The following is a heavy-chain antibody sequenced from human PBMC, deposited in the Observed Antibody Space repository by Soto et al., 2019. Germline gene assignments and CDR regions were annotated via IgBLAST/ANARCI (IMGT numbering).Heavy chain of an antibody. V-gene: IGHV1-24*01. J-gene: IGHJ4*02. CDR2: FDPEDGET. D-gene: IGHD5-18*01. Sequence: GASVKVSCTDSGYTQTELSMHWVRQAPGKGLEWMGGFDPEDGETIYAQKFQGRVTMTEDTSTDTAYMELSSLRSEDTAVYYCATIYYSYGPYYYWGQGTLVTVSS. CDR1: GYTQTELS. CDR3: ATIYYSYGPYYY.